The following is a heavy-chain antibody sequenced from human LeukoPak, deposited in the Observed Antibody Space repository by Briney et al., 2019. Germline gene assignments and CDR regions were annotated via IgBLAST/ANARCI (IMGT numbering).Heavy chain of an antibody. CDR3: AREGVAVAGKGFDYYYGMDV. CDR2: IYYSGST. Sequence: PSETLSLTCTVSGGSISSGGYYWSWIRQHPGKGLEWIGYIYYSGSTYYNPSLKSRVTISVDTSKNQFSLKLSSVTAADTAVYYYAREGVAVAGKGFDYYYGMDVWGQGTTVTVSS. D-gene: IGHD6-19*01. CDR1: GGSISSGGYY. V-gene: IGHV4-31*03. J-gene: IGHJ6*02.